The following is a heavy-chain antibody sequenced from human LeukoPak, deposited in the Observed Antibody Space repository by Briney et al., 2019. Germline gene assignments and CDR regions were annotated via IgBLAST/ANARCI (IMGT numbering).Heavy chain of an antibody. D-gene: IGHD5-18*01. CDR2: ISGSGGTT. J-gene: IGHJ4*02. CDR1: GFTFNNYA. V-gene: IGHV3-23*01. CDR3: ARRGYSYGYGNY. Sequence: GGSLRLSCAASGFTFNNYAMNWVRQAPGKGLEWVSVISGSGGTTYYADSVKGRFTISRDSSKNTLYLQMNSLRAEDTAVYYCARRGYSYGYGNYWGQGTLVTVSS.